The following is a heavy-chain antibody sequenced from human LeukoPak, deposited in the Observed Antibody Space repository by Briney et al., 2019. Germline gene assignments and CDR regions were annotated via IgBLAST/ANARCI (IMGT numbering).Heavy chain of an antibody. V-gene: IGHV1-69*01. Sequence: GASVKVSCKASRGTFSSYAISWVRQAPGQGLEWMGGIIPIFGTANYAQKFQGRVTITADESTSTAYMELSSLRSEDTAVYYCARELSPHDAFDIWSQGTMVTVSS. J-gene: IGHJ3*02. D-gene: IGHD3-16*02. CDR1: RGTFSSYA. CDR3: ARELSPHDAFDI. CDR2: IIPIFGTA.